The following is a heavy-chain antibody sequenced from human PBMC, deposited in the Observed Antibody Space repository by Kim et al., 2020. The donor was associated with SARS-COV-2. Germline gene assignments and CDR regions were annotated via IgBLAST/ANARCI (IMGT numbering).Heavy chain of an antibody. D-gene: IGHD1-1*01. CDR3: ASTGTTSDFDY. J-gene: IGHJ4*02. V-gene: IGHV3-7*03. Sequence: KYYGASVKGRFTISSDNAKNSLYLQINSLRAEDTAVYYCASTGTTSDFDYWGQGTLVTVSS. CDR2: K.